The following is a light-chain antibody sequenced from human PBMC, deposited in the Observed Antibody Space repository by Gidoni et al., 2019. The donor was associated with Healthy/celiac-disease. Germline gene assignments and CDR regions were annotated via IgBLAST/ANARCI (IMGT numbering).Light chain of an antibody. CDR2: GAS. Sequence: EIVITQSPATLSVSPGERANLACRASQSVSSNLAWYQQKPGQAPRLLIYGASTRATGIPARFSGSGSGTEFTLTISSLQSEDFAVYYCQQYNNWPPKTFGQGTKLEIK. CDR3: QQYNNWPPKT. CDR1: QSVSSN. V-gene: IGKV3-15*01. J-gene: IGKJ2*01.